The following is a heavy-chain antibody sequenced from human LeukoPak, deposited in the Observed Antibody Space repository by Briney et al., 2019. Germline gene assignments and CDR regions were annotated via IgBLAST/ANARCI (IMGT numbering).Heavy chain of an antibody. CDR1: GYTFINYG. CDR2: ISAYNSAYNGNT. J-gene: IGHJ4*02. Sequence: ASVKVSCKASGYTFINYGITWVRQAPGQGLEWMGWISAYNSAYNGNTHYAQKLQGRVTMTTDTSTNTGYMELRSLRSDDTAVYYCARDVASHMGLANYFDYWGQGALVIVSS. CDR3: ARDVASHMGLANYFDY. D-gene: IGHD2-2*01. V-gene: IGHV1-18*01.